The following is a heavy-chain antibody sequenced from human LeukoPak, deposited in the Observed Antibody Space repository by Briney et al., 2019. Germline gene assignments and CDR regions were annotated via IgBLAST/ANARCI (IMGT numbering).Heavy chain of an antibody. V-gene: IGHV4-34*01. CDR3: ACPGVGATIDY. D-gene: IGHD1-26*01. J-gene: IGHJ4*02. CDR1: GGSFNGYY. Sequence: SETLSLTCAVYGGSFNGYYWSWIRQPPGKGLEWIGEINHSGSTNYNPSLKSRVTISVDTSKNQFSLKLSSVTAADTAVYYCACPGVGATIDYWGQGTLVTVSS. CDR2: INHSGST.